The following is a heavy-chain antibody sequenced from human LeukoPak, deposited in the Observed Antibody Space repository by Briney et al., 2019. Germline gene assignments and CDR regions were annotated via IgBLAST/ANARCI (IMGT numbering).Heavy chain of an antibody. CDR3: ARLGRKTSVVPPDFDC. CDR2: IHYSGST. D-gene: IGHD4-23*01. V-gene: IGHV4-59*01. CDR1: GGSIRSDY. Sequence: SETLSLTCTVSGGSIRSDYWSWVRQPPGKGLEWIWYIHYSGSTNYNASLKSRVTMSVDMSKNQFSLKLTSVTAADTAVYYCARLGRKTSVVPPDFDCWGQGTLVTVSS. J-gene: IGHJ4*02.